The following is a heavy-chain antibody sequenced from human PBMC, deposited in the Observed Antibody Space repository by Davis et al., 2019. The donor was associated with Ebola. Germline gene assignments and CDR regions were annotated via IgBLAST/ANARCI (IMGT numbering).Heavy chain of an antibody. CDR2: INHSGST. Sequence: SETLSLTCTVSGGSISSSSYYWGWIRQPPGKGLEWIGEINHSGSTNYNPSLKSRVTISVDTSKNQFSLKLSSVTAADTAVYYCARGRGYSYGLNYYYGMDVWGQGTTVTVSS. CDR3: ARGRGYSYGLNYYYGMDV. J-gene: IGHJ6*02. CDR1: GGSISSSSYY. D-gene: IGHD5-18*01. V-gene: IGHV4-39*07.